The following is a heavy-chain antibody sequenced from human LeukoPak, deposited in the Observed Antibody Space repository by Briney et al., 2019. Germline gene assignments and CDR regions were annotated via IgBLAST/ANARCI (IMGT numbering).Heavy chain of an antibody. CDR3: ARDRAAHCSSTSCYVWYFDL. CDR2: IYYSGST. J-gene: IGHJ2*01. V-gene: IGHV4-59*01. CDR1: GGSISSYY. Sequence: SETLSLTCTVSGGSISSYYWSWIRQPPGKGMEWIGYIYYSGSTNYNPSIKSRVTISVDTSKNQFSLKLSSVTAADTAVYYCARDRAAHCSSTSCYVWYFDLWGRGTLVTVSS. D-gene: IGHD2-2*01.